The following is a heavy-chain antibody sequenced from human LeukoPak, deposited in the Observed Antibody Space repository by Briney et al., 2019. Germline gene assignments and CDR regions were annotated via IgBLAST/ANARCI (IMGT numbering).Heavy chain of an antibody. CDR1: GGSISSYY. Sequence: SETLSLTCTVSGGSISSYYWSWIRQPAGKGLEWIGRIYTSGSTNYNPSLKSRVSMSVDTSKNQFSLKLSSVTAADTAVYYCARDHCCSTSCNFNWFDPWGQGTLVTVSS. CDR3: ARDHCCSTSCNFNWFDP. D-gene: IGHD2-2*01. V-gene: IGHV4-4*07. J-gene: IGHJ5*02. CDR2: IYTSGST.